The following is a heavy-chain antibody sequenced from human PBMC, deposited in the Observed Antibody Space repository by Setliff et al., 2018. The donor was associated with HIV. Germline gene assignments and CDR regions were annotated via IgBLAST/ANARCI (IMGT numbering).Heavy chain of an antibody. Sequence: ASVMVSCKASGGTFSSYAISWVRQAPGQGLEWMGGIIPIFGTANYAQKFQGRVTITTDESTSTAYMELSSLRSEDTAVYYCARFWEPQGHDAFDIWGQGTMVTVSS. CDR1: GGTFSSYA. CDR3: ARFWEPQGHDAFDI. D-gene: IGHD1-1*01. V-gene: IGHV1-69*05. J-gene: IGHJ3*02. CDR2: IIPIFGTA.